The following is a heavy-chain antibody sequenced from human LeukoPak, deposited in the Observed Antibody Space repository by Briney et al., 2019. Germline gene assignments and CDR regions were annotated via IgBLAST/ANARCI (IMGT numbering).Heavy chain of an antibody. Sequence: ASVKVSCKVSVYTLTELSMHWVRQAPGKGLEWMGGFDPEDGETIYAQKFQGRVTMTEDTSTDTAYMELSSLRSEDTVVYYCATDRDIVAVPAALGFWGQGTLVTVSS. CDR2: FDPEDGET. D-gene: IGHD2-2*01. CDR1: VYTLTELS. J-gene: IGHJ4*02. CDR3: ATDRDIVAVPAALGF. V-gene: IGHV1-24*01.